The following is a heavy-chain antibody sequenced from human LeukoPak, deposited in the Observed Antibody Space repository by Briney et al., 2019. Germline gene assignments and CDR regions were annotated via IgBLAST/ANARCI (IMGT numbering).Heavy chain of an antibody. J-gene: IGHJ4*02. V-gene: IGHV4-59*08. CDR2: IYYSGST. CDR3: ARYDRDSPTYFDY. CDR1: GGSISGYY. D-gene: IGHD3-9*01. Sequence: SETLSLTCTVSGGSISGYYWSWIRQPPGKGLEYIGYIYYSGSTNYNPSLKSRVSISIDTSKNQFSLRLSSATAADTAVYFCARYDRDSPTYFDYWGQGTLVTVSS.